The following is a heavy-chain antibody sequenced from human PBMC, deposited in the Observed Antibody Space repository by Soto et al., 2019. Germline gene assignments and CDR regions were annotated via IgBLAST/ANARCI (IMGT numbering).Heavy chain of an antibody. Sequence: GGSLRLSCTASGFTFGDYAMSWVRQAPGKGLEWVGFIRSKSYGGTTEYAASVKGRFTISRDDSKSIDYLQMNSLKTEDTAVYYCLPYSGFLEYYFDYWGQGTLVTVSS. CDR2: IRSKSYGGTT. J-gene: IGHJ4*02. CDR3: LPYSGFLEYYFDY. V-gene: IGHV3-49*04. CDR1: GFTFGDYA. D-gene: IGHD6-19*01.